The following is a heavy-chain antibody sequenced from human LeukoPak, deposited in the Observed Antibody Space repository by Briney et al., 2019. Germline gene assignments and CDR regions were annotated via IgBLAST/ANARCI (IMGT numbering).Heavy chain of an antibody. CDR1: GFTFSTYE. CDR2: IGSSGTSI. V-gene: IGHV3-48*03. CDR3: AREGGRWFDP. Sequence: PGGSLRLSCAASGFTFSTYEMNWVRQAPGKGLEWVSYIGSSGTSIYYADSVKGRFTISRNNAKNSLYLQMNSLRAEDTAVYYCAREGGRWFDPWGQGTLVTVSS. J-gene: IGHJ5*02. D-gene: IGHD3-16*01.